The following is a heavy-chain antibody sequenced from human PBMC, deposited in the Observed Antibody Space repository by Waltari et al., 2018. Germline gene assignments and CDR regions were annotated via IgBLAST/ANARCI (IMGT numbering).Heavy chain of an antibody. CDR3: ARTAGSAYSSSWYNY. V-gene: IGHV1-46*01. CDR1: GGTFTSYY. D-gene: IGHD6-13*01. J-gene: IGHJ4*02. Sequence: VQLVQSGAEVKKPGSSVKVSCKASGGTFTSYYMHWVRQSPGQGLEWMGIINPSGGSTSYAQKFQGRVTMTRDTSTSTVYMELSSLRSEDTAVYYCARTAGSAYSSSWYNYWGQGTLVTVSS. CDR2: INPSGGST.